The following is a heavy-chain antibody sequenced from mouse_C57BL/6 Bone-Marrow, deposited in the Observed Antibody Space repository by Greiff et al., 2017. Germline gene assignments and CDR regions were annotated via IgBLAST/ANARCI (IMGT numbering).Heavy chain of an antibody. D-gene: IGHD1-1*01. J-gene: IGHJ1*03. CDR3: AREGVYYYGSAGEV. V-gene: IGHV1-52*01. Sequence: QVQLQQPGAELVRPGSSVKLSCKASGYTFTSYWMHWVKQRPIQGLEWIGNIDPSDSETPYNQKFKDKATLTVDKSSSTAYMQLSSLSSEDSAVYYCAREGVYYYGSAGEVWGTGTTVTVSS. CDR1: GYTFTSYW. CDR2: IDPSDSET.